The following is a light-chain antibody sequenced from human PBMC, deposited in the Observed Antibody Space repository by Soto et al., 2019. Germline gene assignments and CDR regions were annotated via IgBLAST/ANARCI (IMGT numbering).Light chain of an antibody. V-gene: IGKV3-20*01. CDR1: QSVSSSY. Sequence: EIVVTQSPCALSLSPSERSTLSGRASQSVSSSYLAWYQQKPGQAPRLLIYGASSRATGIPDRFSGSGSGTDFTLTISRLEPEDFAVYYCQQYGSSPPWAFGQGTKVDIK. CDR3: QQYGSSPPWA. CDR2: GAS. J-gene: IGKJ1*01.